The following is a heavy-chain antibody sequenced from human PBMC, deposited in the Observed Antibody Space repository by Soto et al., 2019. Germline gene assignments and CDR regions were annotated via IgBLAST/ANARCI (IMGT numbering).Heavy chain of an antibody. D-gene: IGHD3-22*01. CDR1: GFTFSSYG. Sequence: GGSLRLSCAASGFTFSSYGMHWVRQAPGKGLEWVAVIWYGGSNKCYADSLKGRFTISRDNSKKTLYLQVNSLRAEDTAVYFCARDDYDSSGYYYVDYWGQGTLVTVSS. CDR3: ARDDYDSSGYYYVDY. V-gene: IGHV3-33*01. J-gene: IGHJ4*02. CDR2: IWYGGSNK.